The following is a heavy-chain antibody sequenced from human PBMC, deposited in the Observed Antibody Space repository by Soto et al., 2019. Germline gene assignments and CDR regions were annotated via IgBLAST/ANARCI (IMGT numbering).Heavy chain of an antibody. V-gene: IGHV4-30-2*06. J-gene: IGHJ5*02. CDR1: GGTITSGRSS. CDR3: VRESVASGPNYFDT. CDR2: IYHSGST. D-gene: IGHD6-6*01. Sequence: QLQLQESGSGLVKPSQTLSLTCSVSGGTITSGRSSWNWIRQSPGKGLEWIAYIYHSGSTYYNPSLKSRVTISVDRSENQFSLKLPSVTAADTAVYYCVRESVASGPNYFDTWGPGTLVTVSS.